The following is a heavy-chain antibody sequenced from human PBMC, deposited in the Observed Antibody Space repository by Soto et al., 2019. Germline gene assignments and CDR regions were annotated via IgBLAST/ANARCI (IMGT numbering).Heavy chain of an antibody. CDR2: IYYSGST. Sequence: LSLTCTVSGGSISSYYWSWIRQPPGKGLEWIGYIYYSGSTNYNPSLKSRVTISVDTSKNQFSLKLSSVTAADTAVYYCARGSTMVRGVRDYYGMDVWGQGTTVTVSS. D-gene: IGHD3-10*01. CDR1: GGSISSYY. J-gene: IGHJ6*02. CDR3: ARGSTMVRGVRDYYGMDV. V-gene: IGHV4-59*01.